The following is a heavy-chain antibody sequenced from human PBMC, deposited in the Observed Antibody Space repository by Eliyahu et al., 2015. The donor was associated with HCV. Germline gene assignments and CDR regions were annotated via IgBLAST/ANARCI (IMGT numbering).Heavy chain of an antibody. J-gene: IGHJ5*02. CDR3: ARQDSYNYWTGPTWGWFDP. CDR1: GFTFCXYE. Sequence: EVQLVESGGGLVQPGGSLRLSCAASGFTFCXYEINWVRQAPGKGLEWVSYISGSGSTIYYADSVKGRFTISRDNAKNSLYLQVNSLRAEDTAVYYCARQDSYNYWTGPTWGWFDPWGQGTLVTVSS. D-gene: IGHD3/OR15-3a*01. CDR2: ISGSGSTI. V-gene: IGHV3-48*03.